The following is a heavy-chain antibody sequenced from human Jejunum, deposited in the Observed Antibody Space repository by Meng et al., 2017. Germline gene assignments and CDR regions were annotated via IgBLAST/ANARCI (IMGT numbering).Heavy chain of an antibody. CDR3: ARNWGLSVGWDAFDI. CDR1: GFAFGDYA. Sequence: GGSLRLSFAASGFAFGDYAMHWVRQAPGKGLEWVSGISWNSGNIGYADSVQGRFSISRDNAKNSLFLQMNSLRAEDTTLYYCARNWGLSVGWDAFDIWGYGTMVTVSS. V-gene: IGHV3-9*01. J-gene: IGHJ3*02. D-gene: IGHD7-27*01. CDR2: ISWNSGNI.